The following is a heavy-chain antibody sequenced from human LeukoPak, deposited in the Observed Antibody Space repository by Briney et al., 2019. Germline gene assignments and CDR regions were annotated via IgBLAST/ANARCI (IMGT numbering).Heavy chain of an antibody. Sequence: ASVKVSCKASGYTFTSYGISWVRQAPGQGLEWMGWISAYNGNINYAQKLQGRVTMTTDTSTSTAYMELRSLRSDDTAVYYCARGLAVAAPHWFDPWGQGTLVTVSS. J-gene: IGHJ5*02. CDR1: GYTFTSYG. D-gene: IGHD6-19*01. V-gene: IGHV1-18*01. CDR3: ARGLAVAAPHWFDP. CDR2: ISAYNGNI.